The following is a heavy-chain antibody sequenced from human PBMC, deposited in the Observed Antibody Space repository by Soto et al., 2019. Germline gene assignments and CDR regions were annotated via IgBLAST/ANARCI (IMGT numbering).Heavy chain of an antibody. V-gene: IGHV3-74*01. D-gene: IGHD3-16*02. CDR2: IKGDGSST. Sequence: EVQLVESGGGLVQPGGSLRLSCVGSGFTFSSYWMHWVRQVPGKGLVWVSRIKGDGSSTSYADSVKGRFTISRDNAKNTLYLQMNSLRAEDTAVYFCTREIVDWGQGTLVTVSS. CDR3: TREIVD. J-gene: IGHJ4*02. CDR1: GFTFSSYW.